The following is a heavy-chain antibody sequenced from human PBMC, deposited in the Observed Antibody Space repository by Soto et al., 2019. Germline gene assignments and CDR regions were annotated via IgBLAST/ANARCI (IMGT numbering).Heavy chain of an antibody. CDR3: ARGRGAFDY. CDR2: ISGSGGST. V-gene: IGHV3-23*01. CDR1: GFTFSSYA. J-gene: IGHJ4*02. Sequence: HPGGSLRLSCAASGFTFSSYAMSWVRQAPGKGLEWVSAISGSGGSTYYADSVKGRFTISRDNAKNTLYLQMNSLRDEDTAVYYCARGRGAFDYWGQGTLVTVSS. D-gene: IGHD4-17*01.